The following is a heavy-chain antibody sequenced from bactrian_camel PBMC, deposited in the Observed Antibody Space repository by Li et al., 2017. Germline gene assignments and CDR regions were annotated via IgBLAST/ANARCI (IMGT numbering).Heavy chain of an antibody. CDR1: GIYRLYC. D-gene: IGHD3*01. CDR3: AAKCPGRRDRW. V-gene: IGHV3S53*01. J-gene: IGHJ4*01. CDR2: VERGRP. Sequence: HVQLVESGGGLVQAGRSLTLSCAASGIYRLYCWGWFRQPPGKQREFVGVVERGRPTYGDSVKGRFTTSQDNPRKTLYLQMNNLKIEDTAVYYCAAKCPGRRDRWWGRGTQVTVS.